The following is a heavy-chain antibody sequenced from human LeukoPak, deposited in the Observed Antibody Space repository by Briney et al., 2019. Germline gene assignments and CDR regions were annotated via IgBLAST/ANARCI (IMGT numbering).Heavy chain of an antibody. J-gene: IGHJ4*02. Sequence: AAVTVSFTASGYTFTGYYMHWVRQAPGQGLEWMGWINPNSGGTNYAQKFQGRVTMTRDTSISTAYMELSRLRSDDTAVYYCARGVGATYGDYFDYWGQGTLVTVSS. D-gene: IGHD1-26*01. V-gene: IGHV1-2*02. CDR1: GYTFTGYY. CDR3: ARGVGATYGDYFDY. CDR2: INPNSGGT.